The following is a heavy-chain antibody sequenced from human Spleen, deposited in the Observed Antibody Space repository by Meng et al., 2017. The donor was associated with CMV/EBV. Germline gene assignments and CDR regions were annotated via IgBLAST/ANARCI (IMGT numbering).Heavy chain of an antibody. CDR1: GVAFSSYT. Sequence: GGSLRLTFAAAGVAFSSYTMNWVRQAPGKGLVWVSSITKSSTYIYYADSESGRFTISRDNAKNSLYLQMNSLRAEDTAVYYCARIQGHYGSGSDPRGYWGQGTLVTVSS. D-gene: IGHD3-10*01. CDR2: ITKSSTYI. V-gene: IGHV3-21*01. J-gene: IGHJ4*02. CDR3: ARIQGHYGSGSDPRGY.